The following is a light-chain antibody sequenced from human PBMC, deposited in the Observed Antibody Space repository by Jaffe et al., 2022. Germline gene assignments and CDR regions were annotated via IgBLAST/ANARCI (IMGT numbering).Light chain of an antibody. Sequence: DIQMTQSPSTLSASVGDRVTITCRASQSISSRLAWYQQKPGKAPNLLIYKASSLQSGVPSRFSGSGSGTEFTLTISSLQPDDFATYYCQQFNTYPVTFGQGTRLEIK. CDR3: QQFNTYPVT. CDR2: KAS. CDR1: QSISSR. J-gene: IGKJ5*01. V-gene: IGKV1-5*03.